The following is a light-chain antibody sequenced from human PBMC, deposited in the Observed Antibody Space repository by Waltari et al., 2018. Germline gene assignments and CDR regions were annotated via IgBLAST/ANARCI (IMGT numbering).Light chain of an antibody. CDR1: QSLLHRNGYNS. Sequence: IVMTQSPLSLPVTPGEPASISCRSSQSLLHRNGYNSLEWYLQKPGQSPQLLIYMGSNRASGVPDRFSGSGSGTDFTLKISRVEAEDVGVYYCMEALQTPGTFGGGTKVEIK. CDR3: MEALQTPGT. CDR2: MGS. J-gene: IGKJ4*01. V-gene: IGKV2-28*01.